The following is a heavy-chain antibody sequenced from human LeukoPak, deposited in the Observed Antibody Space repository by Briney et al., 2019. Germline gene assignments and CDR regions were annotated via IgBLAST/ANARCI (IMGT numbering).Heavy chain of an antibody. Sequence: SETLSLTCTVSGGSISSYYWSWIRQPPGKGLEWIGYIYYIGSTKYNASLKSRVTISVDTSKNQFSLKLSSVTAADTAVYYCARVVRQRYFDYWGQGTLVTVSS. CDR2: IYYIGST. V-gene: IGHV4-59*08. D-gene: IGHD2-8*01. J-gene: IGHJ4*02. CDR3: ARVVRQRYFDY. CDR1: GGSISSYY.